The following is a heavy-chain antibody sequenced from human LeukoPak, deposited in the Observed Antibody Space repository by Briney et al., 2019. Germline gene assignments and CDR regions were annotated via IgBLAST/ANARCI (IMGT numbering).Heavy chain of an antibody. D-gene: IGHD6-6*01. CDR3: ARGGYGSSPLGY. CDR2: IYYSGST. V-gene: IGHV4-59*01. J-gene: IGHJ4*02. CDR1: VGSISIYY. Sequence: PSETLSLTCIVSVGSISIYYWTLLRPPPPQGLEWIGYIYYSGSTNYNPSLKSRVTISVDTSKNQFSLKLSSVIAADAAVYYCARGGYGSSPLGYWGQGTLVTVSS.